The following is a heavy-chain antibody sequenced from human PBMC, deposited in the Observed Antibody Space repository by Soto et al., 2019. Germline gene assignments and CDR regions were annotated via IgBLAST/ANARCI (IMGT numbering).Heavy chain of an antibody. CDR3: AAATRPNYIWGSYRRNAFDI. CDR2: IVVGSGNT. Sequence: SVKVSCKASGFTFTSSAMQWVRQARGQRLEWIGWIVVGSGNTNYAQKFQERVTITRDMSTSTAYMELSSLRSEDTAVYYCAAATRPNYIWGSYRRNAFDIWGQGTMVTVSS. V-gene: IGHV1-58*02. D-gene: IGHD3-16*02. CDR1: GFTFTSSA. J-gene: IGHJ3*02.